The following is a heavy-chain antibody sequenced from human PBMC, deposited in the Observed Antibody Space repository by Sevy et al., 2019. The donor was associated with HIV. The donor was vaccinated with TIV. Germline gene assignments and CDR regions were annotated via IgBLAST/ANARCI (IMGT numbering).Heavy chain of an antibody. V-gene: IGHV4-39*01. CDR3: ARPRGKYRGYDYEH. CDR2: FFYGESS. D-gene: IGHD5-12*01. Sequence: SETLSLTCTVSGDSFRESHYFWGWIRQPPGKGLEWIGSFFYGESSHYNPSLKSRVTMSADASKNQFSLRLTSVTAADTAIYYCARPRGKYRGYDYEHWGPGILVTVSS. CDR1: GDSFRESHYF. J-gene: IGHJ4*02.